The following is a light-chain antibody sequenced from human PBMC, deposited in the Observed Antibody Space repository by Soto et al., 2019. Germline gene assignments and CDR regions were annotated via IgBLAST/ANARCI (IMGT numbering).Light chain of an antibody. V-gene: IGKV1-5*03. Sequence: TQMTQSPSALSASGGDSVSITCRASRDIGTWLAWFQQKPGRAPNLLIYRASTLARGVPSRFNGSGSGTEFTLTISSLQPDDFATYYCHRHETYPLAFGGGTKVDIK. CDR2: RAS. CDR1: RDIGTW. CDR3: HRHETYPLA. J-gene: IGKJ4*01.